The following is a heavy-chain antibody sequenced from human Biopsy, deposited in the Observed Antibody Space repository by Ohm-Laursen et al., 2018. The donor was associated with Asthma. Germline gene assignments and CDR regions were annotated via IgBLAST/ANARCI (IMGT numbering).Heavy chain of an antibody. J-gene: IGHJ6*02. CDR3: ARKIAARGGIGV. CDR2: IWYDGRKK. V-gene: IGHV3-33*01. CDR1: GITFSTYG. Sequence: SLRLSCAASGITFSTYGMHWVRQAPGKGLEWVSFIWYDGRKKTYADSVKGRFTISRDNSKNTLYLQMNSLRAEDTAVYYCARKIAARGGIGVWGQGTTVTVSS. D-gene: IGHD6-6*01.